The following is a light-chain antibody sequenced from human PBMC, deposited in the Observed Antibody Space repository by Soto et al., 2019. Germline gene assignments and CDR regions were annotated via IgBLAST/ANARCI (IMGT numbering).Light chain of an antibody. Sequence: QCLLTQPASVSGSPGQSITISCTGSISDVGGHNYVSWYQQHPGKAPKLMIYEVTKRPSGVSNRFSGSKSGNTASLTISGLQADDEADYYCSSYTFTSTLYVFGTGTKVTVL. CDR2: EVT. V-gene: IGLV2-14*01. CDR1: ISDVGGHNY. CDR3: SSYTFTSTLYV. J-gene: IGLJ1*01.